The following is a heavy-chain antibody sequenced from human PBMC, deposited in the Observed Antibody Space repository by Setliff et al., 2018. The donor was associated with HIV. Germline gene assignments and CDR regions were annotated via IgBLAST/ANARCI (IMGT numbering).Heavy chain of an antibody. Sequence: PGGSLRLSCASSGFIFSNYGLHWVRQAPGKGLEWVAVISYDGGKKNYADSVSGRFTVSRDNSKNTLYLQMDSLRAEDTAVYYCTLGLYYYDTSGPRVFDYWGQGSLVTVSS. D-gene: IGHD3-22*01. CDR2: ISYDGGKK. V-gene: IGHV3-30*04. CDR1: GFIFSNYG. CDR3: TLGLYYYDTSGPRVFDY. J-gene: IGHJ4*02.